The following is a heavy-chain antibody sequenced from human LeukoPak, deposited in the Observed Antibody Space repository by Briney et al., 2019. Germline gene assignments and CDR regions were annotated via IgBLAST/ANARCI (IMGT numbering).Heavy chain of an antibody. J-gene: IGHJ3*02. CDR2: IYYSGST. CDR1: GGSINTYY. V-gene: IGHV4-59*08. CDR3: ARHSGSSSAFDM. Sequence: SETLSLTCSVSGGSINTYYWSWIRQPPGKGLEWIGYIYYSGSTNYNPSLKSRVTISVDTSKNQLSLKLSSVTAADTAVCYCARHSGSSSAFDMWGQGTMVTVSS. D-gene: IGHD6-6*01.